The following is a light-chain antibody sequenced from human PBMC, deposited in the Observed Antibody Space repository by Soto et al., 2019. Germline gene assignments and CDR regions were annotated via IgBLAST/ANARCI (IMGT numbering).Light chain of an antibody. J-gene: IGLJ2*01. CDR3: ETWDNNTQNCV. Sequence: QSVLTQSSSASASLGSSVKLTCTPSSGHSSYIIAWHHQQPGKAPRYLMKLEGSGSYNKGIGVPDRFSGSNSGADCNLTSYYLPFEEEVDYYCETWDNNTQNCVLGGGNKVTVL. V-gene: IGLV4-60*02. CDR2: LEGSGSY. CDR1: SGHSSYI.